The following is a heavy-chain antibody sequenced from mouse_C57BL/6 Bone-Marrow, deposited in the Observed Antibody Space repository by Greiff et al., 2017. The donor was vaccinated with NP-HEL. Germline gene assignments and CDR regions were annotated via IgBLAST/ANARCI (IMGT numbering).Heavy chain of an antibody. CDR3: ARELKLAY. Sequence: DVKLQESGPGLVKPSQSLSLTCSVTGYSITSGYYWNWIRQFPGNKLEWMGYISYDGSNNYNPSLKNRISITRDTSKNQCFLKLNSVTTEDTATYYCARELKLAYWGQGTLVTVSA. V-gene: IGHV3-6*01. D-gene: IGHD1-3*01. CDR1: GYSITSGYY. CDR2: ISYDGSN. J-gene: IGHJ3*01.